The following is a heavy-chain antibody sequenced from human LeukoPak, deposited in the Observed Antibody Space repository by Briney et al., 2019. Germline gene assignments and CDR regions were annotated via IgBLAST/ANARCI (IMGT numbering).Heavy chain of an antibody. Sequence: GGSLRLSCAASEFTFTTYSMAWVRQAPGKGLVWVSRINNDVSSTDYADSVKGRFTISRDNAKNTLYLQMNSLRAEDTAVYYCARGRRGTATFDSWGQGTLVTVSS. J-gene: IGHJ4*02. CDR3: ARGRRGTATFDS. D-gene: IGHD1-26*01. CDR2: INNDVSST. V-gene: IGHV3-74*01. CDR1: EFTFTTYS.